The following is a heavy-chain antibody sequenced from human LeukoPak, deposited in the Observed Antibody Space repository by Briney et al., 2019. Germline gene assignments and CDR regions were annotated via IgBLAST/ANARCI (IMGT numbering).Heavy chain of an antibody. J-gene: IGHJ6*03. Sequence: PGRSLRLSCAASVFTLDDYGMSWVRQAPGKGREWVSGMNWNGGSTGYADSVKGRFTISRDNAKNSLYLQMNSLRAEDTALYYCARGGITIFGVVSYMDVWGKGTTVTVSS. V-gene: IGHV3-20*04. D-gene: IGHD3-3*01. CDR2: MNWNGGST. CDR3: ARGGITIFGVVSYMDV. CDR1: VFTLDDYG.